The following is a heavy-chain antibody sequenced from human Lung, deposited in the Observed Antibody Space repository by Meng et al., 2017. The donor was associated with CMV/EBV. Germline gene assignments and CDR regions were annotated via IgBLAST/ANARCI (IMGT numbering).Heavy chain of an antibody. CDR2: INSHTGNP. CDR3: ARGNGWRFDY. CDR1: GYTFTSSS. D-gene: IGHD6-19*01. J-gene: IGHJ4*02. V-gene: IGHV7-4-1*01. Sequence: VWRVHSGVELERPGVSVKVSCQAAGYTFTSSSMSWVRDAPGQGLEWMGWINSHTGNPTYAQGFTGRFVFSLDTSVSTAYLQIDSLKADDTAVYYCARGNGWRFDYWGQGTLVTVSS.